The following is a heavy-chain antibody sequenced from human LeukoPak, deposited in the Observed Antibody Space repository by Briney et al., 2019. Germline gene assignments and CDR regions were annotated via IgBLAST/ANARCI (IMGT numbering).Heavy chain of an antibody. V-gene: IGHV3-66*01. J-gene: IGHJ5*02. CDR2: LYSSGYS. D-gene: IGHD5-12*01. CDR1: GLSVSSNY. Sequence: PGGSLRLSCAASGLSVSSNYMSWVRQAPGKGLEWVSVLYSSGYSKYADSVKGRFSFSRDTSENTLSLQMNSLRAEDSAVYYCAAKGNGYTGTYVFAHWGRGTLVTVSS. CDR3: AAKGNGYTGTYVFAH.